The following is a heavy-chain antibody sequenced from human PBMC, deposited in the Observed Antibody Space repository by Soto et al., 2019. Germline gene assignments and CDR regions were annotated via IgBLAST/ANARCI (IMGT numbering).Heavy chain of an antibody. CDR1: GGTFSSYA. Sequence: VKVSCKASGGTFSSYAIRWMRQAPGQGPEWMGGIIPIFGTPSYAQKFQDRVTITADEFTSTAYGELSGLRSEDTAVYYCAREFSSYSGRFDNWGQVNLVTVSS. CDR2: IIPIFGTP. J-gene: IGHJ4*02. CDR3: AREFSSYSGRFDN. V-gene: IGHV1-69*13. D-gene: IGHD2-15*01.